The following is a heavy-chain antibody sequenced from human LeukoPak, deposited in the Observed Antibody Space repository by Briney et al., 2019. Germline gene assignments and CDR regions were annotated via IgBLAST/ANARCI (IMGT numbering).Heavy chain of an antibody. CDR1: GFTFSSYG. Sequence: PGGSLRLSCAASGFTFSSYGMQWVRQAPGQGLEWVALIWYDGSNDYYGDSVKGRFTISRDNSKNTLYLQMNSLRAEDTAVYFCARFPTYGYTTTWYFDYWGQGTLVTVSS. CDR3: ARFPTYGYTTTWYFDY. V-gene: IGHV3-33*01. J-gene: IGHJ4*02. CDR2: IWYDGSND. D-gene: IGHD6-13*01.